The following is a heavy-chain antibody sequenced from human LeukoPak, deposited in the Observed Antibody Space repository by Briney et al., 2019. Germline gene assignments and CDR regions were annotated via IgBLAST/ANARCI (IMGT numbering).Heavy chain of an antibody. CDR1: GGSISSSSYY. D-gene: IGHD3-10*01. CDR2: LYYSGST. V-gene: IGHV4-39*07. Sequence: SETLSLTCTVSGGSISSSSYYWGWIRQPPGKGLEWIGTLYYSGSTYYNPSLKSRVSISVDTSKNQFSPKLSSVTAADTAVYYCARDPRDMVRGVFIGFDYWGQGTLVTVSS. J-gene: IGHJ4*02. CDR3: ARDPRDMVRGVFIGFDY.